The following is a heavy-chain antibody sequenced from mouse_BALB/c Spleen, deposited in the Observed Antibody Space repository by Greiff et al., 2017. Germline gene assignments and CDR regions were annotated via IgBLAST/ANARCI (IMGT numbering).Heavy chain of an antibody. CDR2: ISSGGSYN. V-gene: IGHV5-9-3*01. D-gene: IGHD2-4*01. Sequence: EVKLMESGGGLVKPGGSLKLSCAASGFTFSSYAMSWVRQTPEKRLEWVATISSGGSYNYYPDSVKGRFTISRDNATNTLYLQMSSLRSEDTAMYYCAREGPVITDGLDGFFYAMDYWGQGTSVTVSS. CDR1: GFTFSSYA. CDR3: AREGPVITDGLDGFFYAMDY. J-gene: IGHJ4*01.